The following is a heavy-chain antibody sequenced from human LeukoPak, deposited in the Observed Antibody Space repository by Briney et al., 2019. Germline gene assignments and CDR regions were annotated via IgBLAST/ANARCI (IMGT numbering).Heavy chain of an antibody. Sequence: PGGSLRLSCAASGFTFSSYAMSWVRQAPGKGLEWVSAISGSGGSTYYADSAKGRFTISRDNSKNTLYLQMNSLRAEDTAVYYCAKPKGVYDILTGFDYWGQGTLVTVSS. CDR3: AKPKGVYDILTGFDY. V-gene: IGHV3-23*01. CDR2: ISGSGGST. CDR1: GFTFSSYA. D-gene: IGHD3-9*01. J-gene: IGHJ4*02.